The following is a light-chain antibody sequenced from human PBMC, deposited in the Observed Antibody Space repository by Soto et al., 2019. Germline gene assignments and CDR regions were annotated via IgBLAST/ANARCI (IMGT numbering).Light chain of an antibody. V-gene: IGKV1-33*01. CDR1: QDITSY. J-gene: IGKJ3*01. CDR3: QCCGYLPI. Sequence: DIQMTQSPSSLSASVGDRVTITCQASQDITSYLNWYQHKPGKAPKLLIYDASILEAGAPPRCSGSVSGTDFTFTISSLQPEYVAIYYCQCCGYLPIFGPGTTVDFK. CDR2: DAS.